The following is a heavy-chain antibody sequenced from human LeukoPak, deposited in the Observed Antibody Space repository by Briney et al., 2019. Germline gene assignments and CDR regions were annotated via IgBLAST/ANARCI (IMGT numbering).Heavy chain of an antibody. Sequence: GGSLRLSXAASGFTFSSYWMTWVRQAPGTGLEWVANVKQDGSEKYYVDSVKGRFTISRDNAKNSLYLQMHSLRAEDTAVYYCARAERGYSFYYYYMDVWGKGTTVTVSS. CDR3: ARAERGYSFYYYYMDV. D-gene: IGHD5-18*01. J-gene: IGHJ6*03. CDR1: GFTFSSYW. CDR2: VKQDGSEK. V-gene: IGHV3-7*01.